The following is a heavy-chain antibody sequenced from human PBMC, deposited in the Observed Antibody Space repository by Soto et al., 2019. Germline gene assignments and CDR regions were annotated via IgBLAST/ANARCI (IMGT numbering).Heavy chain of an antibody. D-gene: IGHD6-13*01. CDR2: ISSSSSYI. CDR3: ARDQAAAFYYYYGMDV. V-gene: IGHV3-11*06. Sequence: PGWSLRLSCAASGFTFSDYYMSWIRQAPGKGLEWVSYISSSSSYIYYADSVKGRFTISRDNAKNSLYLQMNSLRAEDTAVYYCARDQAAAFYYYYGMDVWGQGTTVTVSS. CDR1: GFTFSDYY. J-gene: IGHJ6*02.